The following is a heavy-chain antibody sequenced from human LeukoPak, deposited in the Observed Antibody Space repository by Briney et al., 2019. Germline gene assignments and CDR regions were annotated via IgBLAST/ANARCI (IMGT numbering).Heavy chain of an antibody. J-gene: IGHJ5*02. V-gene: IGHV4-34*01. CDR2: INHSGST. D-gene: IGHD3-10*01. CDR1: GGSFSGYY. CDR3: AGTMVRGVHYNWFDP. Sequence: SETLSLTCAVYGGSFSGYYWSWIRQPPGKGLEWIGEINHSGSTNYNPSLKSRVTISVDTSKNQFSLKLSSVTAADTAVYYCAGTMVRGVHYNWFDPWGQGTLVTVSS.